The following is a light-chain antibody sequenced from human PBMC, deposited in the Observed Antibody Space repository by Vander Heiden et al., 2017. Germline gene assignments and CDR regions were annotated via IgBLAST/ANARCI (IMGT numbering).Light chain of an antibody. CDR1: KLGDKY. CDR3: QAWDSSTAV. V-gene: IGLV3-1*01. CDR2: QDS. Sequence: SYELTQPPSVSVSPGQTASITCSGDKLGDKYACWYQQKPGQPPGLVIYQDSKRPSGIPARFSGSNSGNTATLTISGTQAMDEAYYYCQAWDSSTAVFGGGTKLTVL. J-gene: IGLJ2*01.